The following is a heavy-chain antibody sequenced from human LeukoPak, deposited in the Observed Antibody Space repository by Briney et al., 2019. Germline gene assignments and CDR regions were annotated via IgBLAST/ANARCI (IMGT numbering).Heavy chain of an antibody. CDR1: GYTFTSYG. Sequence: ASVKVSCKASGYTFTSYGISWVRQAPGQGLEWMGWISAYNGNTNYAQKLQGRVTMTTDTSTSTAYMELRSLRSDDTAVYYCARAGKYYYDSSGYYYFYWGQGTLVTVSS. J-gene: IGHJ4*02. CDR3: ARAGKYYYDSSGYYYFY. V-gene: IGHV1-18*01. CDR2: ISAYNGNT. D-gene: IGHD3-22*01.